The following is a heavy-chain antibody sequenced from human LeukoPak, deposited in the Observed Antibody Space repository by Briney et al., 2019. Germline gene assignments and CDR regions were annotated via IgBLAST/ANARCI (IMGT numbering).Heavy chain of an antibody. D-gene: IGHD4-17*01. Sequence: ASVKVSCKASGYTFTGYYMHWVRQAPGQGLEWMGWINPNSGGTNYAQKFQGRVTMTRDTSISTAYMELGRLRSDDTAVYYCARVDYDNYYYYYGMDVWGQGTMVTVSS. J-gene: IGHJ6*02. V-gene: IGHV1-2*02. CDR1: GYTFTGYY. CDR3: ARVDYDNYYYYYGMDV. CDR2: INPNSGGT.